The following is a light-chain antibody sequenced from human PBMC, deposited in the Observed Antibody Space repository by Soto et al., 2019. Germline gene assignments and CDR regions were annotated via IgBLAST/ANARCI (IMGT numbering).Light chain of an antibody. CDR1: QSVSSTY. V-gene: IGKV3-20*01. CDR3: QQYGGSRWT. Sequence: EIVLTQSAGALSLYPGERATLSCRASQSVSSTYLAWYQQKPGQAPRLLIYGASNRATGIPDRFSGSGSGTDFTLTISRLEPEDFAVYYCQQYGGSRWTFGQGTKVDIK. CDR2: GAS. J-gene: IGKJ1*01.